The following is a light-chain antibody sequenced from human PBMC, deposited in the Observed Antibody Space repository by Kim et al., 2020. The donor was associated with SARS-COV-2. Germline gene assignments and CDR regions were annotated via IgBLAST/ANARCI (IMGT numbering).Light chain of an antibody. Sequence: DIRLTQSPSSLSASVGDRVTISCQASQDIINYLNWYQHKPGKGPKLLIYDASNLETGVPSRFRGSGSGTQFTLTINSLQPEDNGTYYCQQYDSLPYNFGKGTKV. V-gene: IGKV1-33*01. J-gene: IGKJ2*01. CDR3: QQYDSLPYN. CDR1: QDIINY. CDR2: DAS.